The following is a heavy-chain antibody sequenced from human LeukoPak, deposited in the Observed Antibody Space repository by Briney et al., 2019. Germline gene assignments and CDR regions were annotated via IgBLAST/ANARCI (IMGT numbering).Heavy chain of an antibody. CDR1: GGSFSGYY. Sequence: SETLSLTCAVYGGSFSGYYWCWIRQPPGKGLEWIGEINHSGSTNYNPSLKSRATISVDTSKNQFSLKLSSVTAADTAVYYCASGRRWLQFYYWGQGTLVTVSS. D-gene: IGHD5-24*01. V-gene: IGHV4-34*01. J-gene: IGHJ4*02. CDR2: INHSGST. CDR3: ASGRRWLQFYY.